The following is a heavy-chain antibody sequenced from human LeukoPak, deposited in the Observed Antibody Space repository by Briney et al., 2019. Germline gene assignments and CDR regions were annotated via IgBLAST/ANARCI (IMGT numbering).Heavy chain of an antibody. D-gene: IGHD4-17*01. V-gene: IGHV4-4*02. CDR2: IYHNGNT. J-gene: IGHJ4*02. CDR1: GGSVSSSNW. CDR3: VRDTPGGSYGDYDY. Sequence: SETLSLTCTISGGSVSSSNWWSWIRQPPGKVLEWIGEIYHNGNTGYNPSLKSRVTISVDKSKNQFSLSLTSVTAADTAVYYCVRDTPGGSYGDYDYWGQGTLVTVSS.